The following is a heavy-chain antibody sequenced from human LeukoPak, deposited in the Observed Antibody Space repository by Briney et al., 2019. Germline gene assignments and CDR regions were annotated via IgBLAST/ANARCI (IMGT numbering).Heavy chain of an antibody. V-gene: IGHV3-23*01. CDR1: GVNFEDYA. CDR2: ISGSGGST. Sequence: GGSLRLSCAISGVNFEDYAMNWVRQAPGKGLEWVSAISGSGGSTYYADSVKGRFTISRDNSRNTLYLQMNSLRAEDTAVYYCAKDKADYWGQGTLVTVSS. CDR3: AKDKADY. J-gene: IGHJ4*02.